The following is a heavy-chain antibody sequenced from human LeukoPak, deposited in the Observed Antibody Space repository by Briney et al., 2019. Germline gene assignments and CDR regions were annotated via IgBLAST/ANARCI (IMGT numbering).Heavy chain of an antibody. J-gene: IGHJ4*02. CDR1: GFTFSSYS. V-gene: IGHV3-21*01. CDR3: ARDGITMVRGVITD. CDR2: ISSSSSYI. Sequence: GGSLRLSCAASGFTFSSYSMNWVRQAPGKGLEWVSSISSSSSYIYYADSVKGRFTISRDNAKYSLYLQMNSLRAEDTAVYYCARDGITMVRGVITDWGQGTLVTVSS. D-gene: IGHD3-10*01.